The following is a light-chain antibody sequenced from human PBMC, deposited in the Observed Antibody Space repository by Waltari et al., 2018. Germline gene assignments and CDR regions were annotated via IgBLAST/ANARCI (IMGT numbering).Light chain of an antibody. V-gene: IGKV3-20*01. CDR2: RAS. CDR1: QSVGSSS. CDR3: QQHGTLPAT. Sequence: ELVLTQSPVTASLSPGERVTLSCRASQSVGSSSLAWYQQKPGQAPRLVIYRASRRATGIPDRFSGSGSGTDFSLTISRLEPEDFAVYYCQQHGTLPATFGQGTKVEIK. J-gene: IGKJ1*01.